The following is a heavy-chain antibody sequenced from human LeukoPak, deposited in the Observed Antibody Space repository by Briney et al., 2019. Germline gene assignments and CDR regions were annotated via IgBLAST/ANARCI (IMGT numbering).Heavy chain of an antibody. CDR2: MIPNNDNT. J-gene: IGHJ3*02. Sequence: ASVKVSCKTSGYTFTNYDINWVRQATGQGLEWMGWMIPNNDNTGYAQKFQGRVTMTRNTSISTAYMELSSLRSEDTAVYYCARDLSSDFWSGLDAFDIWGQGTMVTVSS. D-gene: IGHD3-3*01. CDR1: GYTFTNYD. CDR3: ARDLSSDFWSGLDAFDI. V-gene: IGHV1-8*01.